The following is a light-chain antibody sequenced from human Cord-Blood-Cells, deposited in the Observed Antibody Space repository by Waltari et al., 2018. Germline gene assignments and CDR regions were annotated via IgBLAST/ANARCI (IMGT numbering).Light chain of an antibody. CDR2: DVS. CDR3: SSYTSSSSWV. Sequence: QSALTQPASVSGSPGQSITISCTGTSSDVGGYYYASWYQQHPGKAPKLMIYDVSNRPSGVSNRFSGSKSGNTASLTISGLQAEDEADYYCSSYTSSSSWVFGGGTKLTVL. V-gene: IGLV2-14*03. J-gene: IGLJ3*02. CDR1: SSDVGGYYY.